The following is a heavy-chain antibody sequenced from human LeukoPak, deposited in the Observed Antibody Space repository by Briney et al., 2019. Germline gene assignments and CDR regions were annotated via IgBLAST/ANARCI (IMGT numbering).Heavy chain of an antibody. D-gene: IGHD3-10*01. J-gene: IGHJ5*02. V-gene: IGHV3-23*01. CDR3: AKDFRAEYGSGAYGWFDP. CDR2: ISDNGGNT. CDR1: GFTFSIYG. Sequence: PGGSLRLSCAASGFTFSIYGMGWVRQAPGKGLEWVSSISDNGGNTYYADSAKGRFTISRDNSKNTLYLQMTSLRAEDTALYYCAKDFRAEYGSGAYGWFDPWGQGTLVTVSS.